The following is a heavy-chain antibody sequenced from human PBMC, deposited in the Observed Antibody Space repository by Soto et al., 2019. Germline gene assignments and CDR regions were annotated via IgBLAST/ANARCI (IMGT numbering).Heavy chain of an antibody. J-gene: IGHJ4*02. CDR1: GGTFSSYA. CDR2: IIPIFGTA. V-gene: IGHV1-69*01. CDR3: ARGIGGGQLVAPTLFDY. Sequence: QVQLVQSGAEVKKPGSSVKVSCKASGGTFSSYAISWVRQAPGQGLEWMGGIIPIFGTANYAQKFQGRVTITADESTGTAYMELGSLGSEDTAGDYCARGIGGGQLVAPTLFDYWGQGTLVTVSS. D-gene: IGHD6-6*01.